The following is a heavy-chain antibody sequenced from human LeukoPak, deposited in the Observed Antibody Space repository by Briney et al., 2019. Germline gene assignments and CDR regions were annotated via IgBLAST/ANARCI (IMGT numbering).Heavy chain of an antibody. Sequence: GESLKISCKGSGYSFTSYWIGWVRQMPGKGLEWMGSIYPGDSDTSYSPSLQGQVTISADKSISTAYLQWSSLKASDTAMYYCARHGNNYGDSRVDYWGQGTLVTVSS. J-gene: IGHJ4*02. CDR3: ARHGNNYGDSRVDY. CDR1: GYSFTSYW. CDR2: IYPGDSDT. V-gene: IGHV5-51*01. D-gene: IGHD4-17*01.